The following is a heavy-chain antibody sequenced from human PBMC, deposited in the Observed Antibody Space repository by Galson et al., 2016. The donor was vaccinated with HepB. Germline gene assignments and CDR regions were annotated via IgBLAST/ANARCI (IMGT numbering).Heavy chain of an antibody. J-gene: IGHJ5*02. V-gene: IGHV6-1*01. CDR3: ARRAVIAPRRGAWFDP. CDR1: GDSVSSKSVA. D-gene: IGHD2-21*01. CDR2: TYYRSKWYD. Sequence: CAISGDSVSSKSVAWDWIRQSPSRGLEWLGRTYYRSKWYDDYAVSVKSRMTINPDTSKNQFSLQLNSVTPEDTAVYYCARRAVIAPRRGAWFDPWGQGTLVTVSA.